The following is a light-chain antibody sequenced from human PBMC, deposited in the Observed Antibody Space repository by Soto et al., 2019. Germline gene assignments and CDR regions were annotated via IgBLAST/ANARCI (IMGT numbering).Light chain of an antibody. CDR2: DAS. V-gene: IGKV1-33*01. CDR3: QQYDNLPLT. Sequence: DIQMTQSPPSLSASVGDRVTITCQASQDISNYLSWYQQKSGKAPKLLIYDASNLETGVPSRFSGSGSGTDFTFTISSLQPEDIATYYCQQYDNLPLTFGPGTKVDFK. CDR1: QDISNY. J-gene: IGKJ3*01.